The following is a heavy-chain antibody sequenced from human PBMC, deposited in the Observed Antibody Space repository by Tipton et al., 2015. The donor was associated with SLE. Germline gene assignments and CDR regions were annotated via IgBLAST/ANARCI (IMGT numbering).Heavy chain of an antibody. Sequence: TLSLTCTVSGVSISSGGHYWSWLRQLPGKGLEWIGYLYYSRSTEYNPSLKSRVSISVDTSKNQFFLNLHSVTAADTAVYYCARGGASVLIRNCYFDYWGQGSLVTVSS. CDR2: LYYSRST. J-gene: IGHJ4*01. D-gene: IGHD2-8*01. CDR1: GVSISSGGHY. CDR3: ARGGASVLIRNCYFDY. V-gene: IGHV4-31*03.